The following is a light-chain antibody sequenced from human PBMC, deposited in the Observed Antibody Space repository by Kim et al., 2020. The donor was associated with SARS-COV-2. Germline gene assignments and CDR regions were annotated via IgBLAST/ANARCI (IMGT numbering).Light chain of an antibody. CDR1: QSITSVF. CDR3: HQFGSLPRT. CDR2: AAS. V-gene: IGKV3-20*01. J-gene: IGKJ1*01. Sequence: EIVLTQSPGTLSLSPGERATLSCRASQSITSVFLSWYQQKPGQAPRLLIYAASSRASGIPDRFSGSGSGTDFTLTISRLEPEDFAVYFCHQFGSLPRTFGQGTKVEIK.